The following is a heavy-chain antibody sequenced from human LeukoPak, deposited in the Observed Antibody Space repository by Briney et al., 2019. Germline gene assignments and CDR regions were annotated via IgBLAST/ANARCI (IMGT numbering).Heavy chain of an antibody. CDR3: ARDYSSGWYGTDYYYYGMDV. J-gene: IGHJ6*02. Sequence: TSETLSLTCTVSGGSIGSYYWSWIRQPAGKGLEWIGRIYTSGSTNYNPSLKSRVTMSVDTSKNQFSLKLSSVTAADTAVYYCARDYSSGWYGTDYYYYGMDVRGQGTTVTVSS. V-gene: IGHV4-4*07. D-gene: IGHD6-19*01. CDR2: IYTSGST. CDR1: GGSIGSYY.